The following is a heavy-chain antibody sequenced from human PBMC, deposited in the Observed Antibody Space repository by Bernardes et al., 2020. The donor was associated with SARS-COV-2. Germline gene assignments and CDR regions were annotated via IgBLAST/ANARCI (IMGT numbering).Heavy chain of an antibody. CDR3: AALDR. J-gene: IGHJ4*01. CDR2: LKRKADGGTA. V-gene: IGHV3-15*05. CDR1: GFTVADTT. Sequence: GGSLRLSCAVSGFTVADTTMIWVRQGPGKGLEWVGRLKRKADGGTADYAAPVEGRFTISRDESRNTFSLEMNSLTIEDTATYYCAALDRWGQGTLVTVSS. D-gene: IGHD3-3*02.